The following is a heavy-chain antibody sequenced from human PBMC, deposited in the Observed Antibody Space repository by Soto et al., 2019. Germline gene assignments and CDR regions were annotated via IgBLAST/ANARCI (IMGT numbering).Heavy chain of an antibody. CDR1: GGSISSSY. D-gene: IGHD2-15*01. CDR2: IYDDGSA. Sequence: SETLSLTCTVSGGSISSSYWSWIRQPPGKGLEWLAYIYDDGSANYNPSRKSRATISLAMSKNQFSLKLTSVTAADTAVYYFASDKYCSGGSCRKNWFDPWGQGTLVTVSS. V-gene: IGHV4-59*01. J-gene: IGHJ5*02. CDR3: ASDKYCSGGSCRKNWFDP.